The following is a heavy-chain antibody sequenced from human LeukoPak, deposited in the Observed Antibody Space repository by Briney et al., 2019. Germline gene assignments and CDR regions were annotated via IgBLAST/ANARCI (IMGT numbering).Heavy chain of an antibody. Sequence: SETLSLTCTVSGGSVSNYYWSWIRQPPGKGLEWIGYIYYSGTTNYISSLKSRVTISVDTSKNQFSLRLSSVTAADTAVYYCAREYRFRGIAVAAYFDYWGQGTLVTVSS. CDR3: AREYRFRGIAVAAYFDY. V-gene: IGHV4-59*02. J-gene: IGHJ4*02. CDR1: GGSVSNYY. CDR2: IYYSGTT. D-gene: IGHD6-19*01.